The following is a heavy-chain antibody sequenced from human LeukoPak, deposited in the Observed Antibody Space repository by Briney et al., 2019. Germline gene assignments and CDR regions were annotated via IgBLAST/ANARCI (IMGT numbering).Heavy chain of an antibody. J-gene: IGHJ1*01. V-gene: IGHV3-9*01. CDR1: GFTFDDYA. CDR3: ATNSGTGSYPEYFQH. D-gene: IGHD1-26*01. CDR2: ISWNSGTI. Sequence: GRSLRLSCAASGFTFDDYAMHWVRQAPGKGLEWVSGISWNSGTIGYADSVKGRFTISRDNAKNSLYLQLNSLRAEDTAVYYCATNSGTGSYPEYFQHWGQGTLVTVSS.